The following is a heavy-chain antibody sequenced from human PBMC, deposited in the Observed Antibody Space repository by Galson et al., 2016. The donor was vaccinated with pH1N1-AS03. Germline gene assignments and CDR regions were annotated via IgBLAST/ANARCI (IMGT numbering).Heavy chain of an antibody. CDR3: ARGSHSAFDI. V-gene: IGHV6-1*01. Sequence: CAISGESVSSNIDAWNWIRQSPSGGLEWLGRTYWRSKWYNDYEVSVKSRITINPDTSKNQFSLQLNSVTPQDTAVYYCARGSHSAFDIWGQGTMVTVS. J-gene: IGHJ3*02. CDR2: TYWRSKWYN. CDR1: GESVSSNIDA.